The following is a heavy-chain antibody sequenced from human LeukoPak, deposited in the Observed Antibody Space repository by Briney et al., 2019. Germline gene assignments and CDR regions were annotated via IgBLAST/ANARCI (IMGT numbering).Heavy chain of an antibody. CDR1: GGTFSSYA. Sequence: ALVKVSCKASGGTFSSYAISWVRQAPGQGLEWMGRIIPFLGIANYAQKFQGRVTITADKSTSTAYMELSSLRSEDTAVYYCARDVENYYGSGSYYRNGYYYYGMDVWGQGTTVTVSS. CDR3: ARDVENYYGSGSYYRNGYYYYGMDV. CDR2: IIPFLGIA. V-gene: IGHV1-69*04. J-gene: IGHJ6*02. D-gene: IGHD3-10*01.